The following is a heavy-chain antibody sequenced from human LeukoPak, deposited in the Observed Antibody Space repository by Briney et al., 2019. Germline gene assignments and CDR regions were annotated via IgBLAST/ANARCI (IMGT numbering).Heavy chain of an antibody. V-gene: IGHV3-30*03. D-gene: IGHD6-13*01. J-gene: IGHJ5*02. CDR2: ISYDGSNK. CDR3: ARDTGYSSSWYLVDP. CDR1: RFTFSTYW. Sequence: GGSLRLSCAASRFTFSTYWMHWVRQAPGKGLEWVAVISYDGSNKYYADSVKGRFTISRDNSKNTLYLQMNSLRAEDTAVYYCARDTGYSSSWYLVDPWGQGTLVTVSS.